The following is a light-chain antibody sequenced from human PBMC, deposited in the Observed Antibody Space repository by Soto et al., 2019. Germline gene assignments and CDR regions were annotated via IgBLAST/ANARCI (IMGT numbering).Light chain of an antibody. CDR2: AAS. J-gene: IGKJ4*01. Sequence: DIQFTPSPSFRSASVGDRVAVTCRASQDISSFLAWYHQTPGKAPNLLIYAASTLQSGVPSWFSGSVSGTEFTLTIPSLQPEDFATYYCQQLYSYPHTFGGGTTV. V-gene: IGKV1-9*01. CDR3: QQLYSYPHT. CDR1: QDISSF.